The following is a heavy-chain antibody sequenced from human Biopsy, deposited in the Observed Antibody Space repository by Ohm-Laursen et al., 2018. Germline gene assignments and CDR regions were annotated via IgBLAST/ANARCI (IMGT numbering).Heavy chain of an antibody. Sequence: SETLSLTCSVSGASVKTSGYFWAWIRQRPGKGLEWIGYISYNKRTHYNPSLTSRLAISFDTSNNRISLQLRSVSVADTAAYYCVREPKTGTAEAWYFDLWGRGSPVTVPS. J-gene: IGHJ2*01. D-gene: IGHD3-9*01. CDR2: ISYNKRT. CDR3: VREPKTGTAEAWYFDL. CDR1: GASVKTSGYF. V-gene: IGHV4-31*02.